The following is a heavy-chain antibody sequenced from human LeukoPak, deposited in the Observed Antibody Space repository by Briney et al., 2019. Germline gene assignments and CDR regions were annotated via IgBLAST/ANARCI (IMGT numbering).Heavy chain of an antibody. CDR2: IYNSGSS. V-gene: IGHV4-59*01. J-gene: IGHJ3*01. D-gene: IGHD2-2*01. CDR3: ARDVPAAL. CDR1: GGSISSYY. Sequence: PSGTLSLTCIVSGGSISSYYWSWIRQPPGKRLEWIRYIYNSGSSNYTASLKSRVTISVYTSKNQFSLKLSSVTAADTAVYYCARDVPAALWGQGTMVTASS.